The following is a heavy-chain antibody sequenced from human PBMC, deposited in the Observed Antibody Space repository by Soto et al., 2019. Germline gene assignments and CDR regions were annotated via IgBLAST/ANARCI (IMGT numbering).Heavy chain of an antibody. V-gene: IGHV1-69*01. CDR2: VSPPFRTS. Sequence: QVQLVQSGAEVKKPGSSVKVSCKTSGVSFNNNGIGWVRQAPGHGLEWMGGVSPPFRTSNYARKFQGRISITAHASTGTVNMELSSLTSEDTAQYYCARVLYYGSGSYSPYGMAVWGPGPTVTVSS. CDR3: ARVLYYGSGSYSPYGMAV. D-gene: IGHD3-10*01. J-gene: IGHJ6*02. CDR1: GVSFNNNG.